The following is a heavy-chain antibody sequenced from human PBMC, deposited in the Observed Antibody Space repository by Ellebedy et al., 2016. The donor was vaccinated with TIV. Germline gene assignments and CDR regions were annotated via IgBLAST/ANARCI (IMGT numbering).Heavy chain of an antibody. CDR1: GFTFNSYA. CDR2: ISHVGSSQ. Sequence: PGGSLRLSCAASGFTFNSYAMHWVRQAPGKGLEWVAVISHVGSSQYYADSVKGRFTISRDNAKNSMYLQVNSLKAEDTAVYYCARDASNRGDLDYWGQGTLVTVSS. V-gene: IGHV3-30-3*01. CDR3: ARDASNRGDLDY. D-gene: IGHD3-16*01. J-gene: IGHJ4*02.